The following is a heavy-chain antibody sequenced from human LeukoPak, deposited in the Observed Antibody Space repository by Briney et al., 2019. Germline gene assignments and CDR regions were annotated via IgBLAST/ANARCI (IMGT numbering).Heavy chain of an antibody. CDR1: GFTFSSYS. J-gene: IGHJ6*02. V-gene: IGHV3-21*01. CDR2: ISSSSSYI. D-gene: IGHD6-6*01. CDR3: AAIEYSSSSGYYYYYGMDV. Sequence: GRSLRLSCAASGFTFSSYSMNWVRQAPGKGLEWVSSISSSSSYIYYADSVKGRFTISRDNAKNSLYLQMNSLRAEDTAVYYCAAIEYSSSSGYYYYYGMDVWGQGTTVTVSS.